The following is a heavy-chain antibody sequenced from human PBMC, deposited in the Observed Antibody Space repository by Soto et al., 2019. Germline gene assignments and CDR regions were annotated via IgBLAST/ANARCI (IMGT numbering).Heavy chain of an antibody. CDR1: GYTFTGYH. J-gene: IGHJ5*02. CDR2: INPNSGGT. V-gene: IGHV1-2*02. Sequence: EASVKVSCKASGYTFTGYHMHWVRQAPGKGLEWMGWINPNSGGTNYAQKFQGRVTMTGDTSISTAYMELSRLRSEDTAVYYCATVGTDMAPWGQGTLVTVSS. CDR3: ATVGTDMAP. D-gene: IGHD5-18*01.